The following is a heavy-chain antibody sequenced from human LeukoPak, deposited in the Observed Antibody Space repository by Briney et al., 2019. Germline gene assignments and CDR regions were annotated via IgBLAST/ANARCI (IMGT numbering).Heavy chain of an antibody. J-gene: IGHJ4*02. CDR2: INPNSDDR. V-gene: IGHV1-2*02. CDR3: ARVYDIFGSGSHSDF. D-gene: IGHD3-10*01. CDR1: GYTFTSYY. Sequence: GASVKVSCTASGYTFTSYYMHWVRQAPGQGLEWMGWINPNSDDRNYAQKFQGRVTITRDTSISTAYMELSRLRSDDTAVYYCARVYDIFGSGSHSDFWGQGTLVTVSS.